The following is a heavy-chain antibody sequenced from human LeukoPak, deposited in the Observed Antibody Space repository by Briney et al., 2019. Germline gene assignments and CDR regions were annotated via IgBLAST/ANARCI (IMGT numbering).Heavy chain of an antibody. CDR3: ARTLGPLRDPRHQLNNWFDP. V-gene: IGHV1-69*13. Sequence: SVKVSCKASGGTFSSYAISWVRQAPGQGREGMGGIIPIFGTANYAQKFQGRVTITADESTSTAYMELSSLTSEDTAVYYCARTLGPLRDPRHQLNNWFDPWGQGTLASVSS. CDR2: IIPIFGTA. CDR1: GGTFSSYA. J-gene: IGHJ5*02. D-gene: IGHD6-13*01.